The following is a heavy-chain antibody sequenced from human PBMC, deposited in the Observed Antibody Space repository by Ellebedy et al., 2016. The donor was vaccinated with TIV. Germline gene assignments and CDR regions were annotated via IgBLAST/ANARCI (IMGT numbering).Heavy chain of an antibody. J-gene: IGHJ6*02. D-gene: IGHD3-10*01. CDR2: ISSSSSYI. CDR1: GFTFSSYA. CDR3: AREGGSGSDLKYYYYYGMDV. V-gene: IGHV3-21*01. Sequence: GGSLRLXXAASGFTFSSYAMSWVRQAPGKGLEWVSSISSSSSYIYYADSVKGRFTISRDNAKNSLYLQMNSLRAEDTAVYYCAREGGSGSDLKYYYYYGMDVWGQGTTVTVSS.